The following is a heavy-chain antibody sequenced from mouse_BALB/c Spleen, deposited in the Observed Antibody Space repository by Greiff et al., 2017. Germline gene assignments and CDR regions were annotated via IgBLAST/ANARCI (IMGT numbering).Heavy chain of an antibody. CDR1: GYSITSGYY. V-gene: IGHV3-6*02. CDR3: ARAPNYYAMDY. J-gene: IGHJ4*01. CDR2: ISYDGSN. Sequence: EVKLVESGPGLVKPSQSLSLTCSVTGYSITSGYYWNWIRQFPGNKLEWMGYISYDGSNNYNPSLKNRISITRDTSKNQFFLKLNSVTTEDTATYYCARAPNYYAMDYWGQGTSVTVSS.